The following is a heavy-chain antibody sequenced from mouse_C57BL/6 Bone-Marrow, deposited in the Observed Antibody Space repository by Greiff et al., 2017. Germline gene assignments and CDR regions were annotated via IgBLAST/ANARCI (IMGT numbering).Heavy chain of an antibody. Sequence: QVQLQQPGAELVKPGASVKLSCKASGYTFTSYWMHWVKQRPGQGLEWIGMLHPNSGSSNSNEQFKSKDTLTVDKSSSTAYMQLSSRTSEDSAVYYCARLDYGSRGGYYRGTGTTLTVCS. D-gene: IGHD1-1*01. CDR1: GYTFTSYW. J-gene: IGHJ2*01. CDR2: LHPNSGSS. V-gene: IGHV1-64*01. CDR3: ARLDYGSRGGYY.